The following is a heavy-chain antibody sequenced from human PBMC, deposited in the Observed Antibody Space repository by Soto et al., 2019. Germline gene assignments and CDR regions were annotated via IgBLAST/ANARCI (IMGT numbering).Heavy chain of an antibody. Sequence: SETLSLTCAVYGGSFSGYYWSWIRQPPGKGLEWIGEINHSGSTNYNPSLKSRVTISVDTSKNQFSLKLSSVTAADTAVYYCAGAWHYYGSGSYYKGWDYGMDVWGQGTTVTVSS. CDR3: AGAWHYYGSGSYYKGWDYGMDV. CDR2: INHSGST. V-gene: IGHV4-34*01. J-gene: IGHJ6*02. D-gene: IGHD3-10*01. CDR1: GGSFSGYY.